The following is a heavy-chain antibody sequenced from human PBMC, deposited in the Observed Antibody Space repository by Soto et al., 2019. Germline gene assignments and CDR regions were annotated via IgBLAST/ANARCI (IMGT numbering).Heavy chain of an antibody. CDR1: GFAFSSYS. D-gene: IGHD3-22*01. Sequence: GVPLTLSFAASGFAFSSYSMNWVRQARGRGLEWVSYISSSSSTIYYADSVKGRFTISRDNAKNSLYLQMNSLRDEDTAVYYCASTSRPYYDSSGDNAFEIWGQGKMVTVSS. V-gene: IGHV3-48*02. CDR3: ASTSRPYYDSSGDNAFEI. J-gene: IGHJ3*02. CDR2: ISSSSSTI.